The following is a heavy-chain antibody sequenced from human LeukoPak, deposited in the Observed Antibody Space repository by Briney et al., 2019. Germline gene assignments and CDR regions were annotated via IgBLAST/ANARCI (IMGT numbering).Heavy chain of an antibody. J-gene: IGHJ2*01. V-gene: IGHV1-69*01. CDR2: IIPIFGTA. CDR3: ARVPYGDWYFDL. Sequence: GASVKVSCKASGGTFSSYAISWVRQAPGQGLEWMGGIIPIFGTANYAQKFQGRVTITADESTSTAYMELSSLRSEDTAVYYCARVPYGDWYFDLWGRGTLVTVSS. CDR1: GGTFSSYA. D-gene: IGHD4-17*01.